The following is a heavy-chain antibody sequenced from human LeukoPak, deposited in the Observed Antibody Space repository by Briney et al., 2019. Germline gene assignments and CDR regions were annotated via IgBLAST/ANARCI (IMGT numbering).Heavy chain of an antibody. CDR2: IETDGTRI. D-gene: IGHD1-1*01. V-gene: IGHV3-74*01. Sequence: GGSLRLSCAASGFTLSSYWMHWARQAPGQGLVWVSRIETDGTRISYADSVKGRFTLFRDNVKSTLYLQMNSLRVEDTAVYYCVRDTTVSRMDVWGPGTTVTVSS. J-gene: IGHJ6*02. CDR1: GFTLSSYW. CDR3: VRDTTVSRMDV.